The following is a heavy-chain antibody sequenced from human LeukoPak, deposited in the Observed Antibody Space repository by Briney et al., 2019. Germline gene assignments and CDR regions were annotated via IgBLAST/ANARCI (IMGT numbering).Heavy chain of an antibody. J-gene: IGHJ6*02. Sequence: PGGSLRLSCAASGFTFSSYAMSWVRQAPGKGLEWVSAISGSGGSTYYADSVKGRFTISRDNSKNTLYLQMNSLRAEDTAVYYCAGIRGPNPYGMDVWGQGTTVTVSS. CDR3: AGIRGPNPYGMDV. CDR1: GFTFSSYA. CDR2: ISGSGGST. D-gene: IGHD2-8*01. V-gene: IGHV3-23*01.